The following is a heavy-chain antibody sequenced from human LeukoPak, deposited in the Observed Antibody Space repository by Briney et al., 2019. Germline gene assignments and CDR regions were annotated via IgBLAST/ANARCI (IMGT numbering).Heavy chain of an antibody. J-gene: IGHJ6*02. CDR1: GGSISSGSYY. CDR3: ARDGFGEFLESGGMDV. CDR2: IYTSGST. D-gene: IGHD3-10*01. V-gene: IGHV4-61*02. Sequence: SQTLSLTCTVSGGSISSGSYYWSWIRQPAGKGLEWIGRIYTSGSTNYNPSLKSRVTISVDTSKNQFSLKLSSVTAADTAVYYWARDGFGEFLESGGMDVWGQGTTVTVSS.